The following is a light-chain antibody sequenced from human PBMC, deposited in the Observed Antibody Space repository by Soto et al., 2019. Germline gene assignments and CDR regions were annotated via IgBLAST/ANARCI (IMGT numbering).Light chain of an antibody. CDR2: WAS. CDR1: QSVLYSSNSKNY. J-gene: IGKJ1*01. CDR3: QQYDSTPWT. V-gene: IGKV4-1*01. Sequence: DIVMSQSPDSLAVSLGERATINCKSSQSVLYSSNSKNYLAWYQQKPGQPPKLLISWASTRESGVPDRFSGSGSGTDFTLTISSLQAEDVAVYYCQQYDSTPWTFGQGTKVEIK.